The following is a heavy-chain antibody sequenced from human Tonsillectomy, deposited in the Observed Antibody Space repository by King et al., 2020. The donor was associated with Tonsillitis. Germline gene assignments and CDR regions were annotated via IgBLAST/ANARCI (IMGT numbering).Heavy chain of an antibody. CDR3: AKCPYDFWSGGLYYAMDV. CDR2: MSGAGART. Sequence: VQLVESGGGLVQPGGSLRLSCAASGFTFSTYAMTWVRQAPGKGLEWVSVMSGAGARTYHADSGKGRFTISRDNSKNTVYLQMNSLRAEDTAVYYCAKCPYDFWSGGLYYAMDVWGQGTTVTVSS. V-gene: IGHV3-23*04. D-gene: IGHD3-3*01. J-gene: IGHJ6*02. CDR1: GFTFSTYA.